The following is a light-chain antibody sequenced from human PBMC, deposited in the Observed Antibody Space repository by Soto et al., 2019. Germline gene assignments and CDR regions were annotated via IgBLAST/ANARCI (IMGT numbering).Light chain of an antibody. CDR3: QSYDSTLSASV. CDR2: GNI. CDR1: SSNIGAGYD. Sequence: QLVLTQPPSVSGAPGQRVTISCTGSSSNIGAGYDVHWYQQLPGTAPKLLIYGNINRPSGVPGRFSNSKSGTSASLAITGLQAEDEAHYYCQSYDSTLSASVFGGGTKLTVL. V-gene: IGLV1-40*01. J-gene: IGLJ3*02.